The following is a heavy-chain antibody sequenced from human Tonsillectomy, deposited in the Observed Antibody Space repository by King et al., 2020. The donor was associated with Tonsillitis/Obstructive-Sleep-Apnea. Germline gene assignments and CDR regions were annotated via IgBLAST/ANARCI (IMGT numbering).Heavy chain of an antibody. Sequence: QVQLQESGPGLVKPSETLSLTCTVSGGSITSYYWSWIRQPPGKGLEWIGHIYYSGSTNYNPSLKSRVTISVDTSKNQFSRKLSPVTAADTAVYYCARLMAELGQDWFDPWGQGTLVTVSS. CDR3: ARLMAELGQDWFDP. D-gene: IGHD7-27*01. V-gene: IGHV4-59*08. CDR1: GGSITSYY. J-gene: IGHJ5*02. CDR2: IYYSGST.